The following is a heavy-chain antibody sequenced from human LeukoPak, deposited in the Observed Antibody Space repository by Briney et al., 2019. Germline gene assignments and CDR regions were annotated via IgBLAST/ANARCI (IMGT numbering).Heavy chain of an antibody. CDR3: ARDNFRRQQWLVLATYYFDY. Sequence: PGGSLRLSCAASGFTFSSYWMSWVRQAPGKGLEWVANIKQDGSEKYYVDSVKGRFTISRDNAKNSLYLQMNSLRAEDTAVYYCARDNFRRQQWLVLATYYFDYWGQGTLVTVSS. CDR1: GFTFSSYW. J-gene: IGHJ4*02. V-gene: IGHV3-7*01. CDR2: IKQDGSEK. D-gene: IGHD6-19*01.